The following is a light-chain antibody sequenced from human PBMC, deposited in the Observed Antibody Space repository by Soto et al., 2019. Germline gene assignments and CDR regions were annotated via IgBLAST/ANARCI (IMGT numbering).Light chain of an antibody. CDR1: QGIRND. V-gene: IGKV1-6*01. J-gene: IGKJ4*01. CDR2: AAS. CDR3: LQDYNYSLP. Sequence: QMTQSPYSLSASVGSRVTITCRASQGIRNDLGWYQQKPGKAPKLLIYAASSLQSGVPSRFSGSGSGTDFTLTIISLQREDFGPYYCLQDYNYSLPFCGGTKVDI.